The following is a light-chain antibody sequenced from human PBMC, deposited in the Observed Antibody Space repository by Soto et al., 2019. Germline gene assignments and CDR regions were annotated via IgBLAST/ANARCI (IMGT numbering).Light chain of an antibody. Sequence: VLTQPASVSGSPGQTITISCTGTSSDVGRYNTVSWYQHHPGKAPKPIIYEVTHRPAGISDRFSASKSGNTASLTISGLQAEDEADYYCNSLRVNHLYVFGSGTKVTVL. J-gene: IGLJ1*01. CDR3: NSLRVNHLYV. V-gene: IGLV2-14*01. CDR2: EVT. CDR1: SSDVGRYNT.